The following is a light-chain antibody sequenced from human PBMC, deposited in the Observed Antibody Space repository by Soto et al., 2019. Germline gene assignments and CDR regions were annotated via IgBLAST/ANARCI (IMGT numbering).Light chain of an antibody. Sequence: EIVMTQSPATLSVSPGERATLSCRASQSVNSKLAWYQQKPGQAPRLLIYGASTRATGIPARFSASGSGTEFTLTINILEPDDFAVYYCHQYGNSPQTFGQGTKVEIK. CDR2: GAS. J-gene: IGKJ1*01. CDR3: HQYGNSPQT. CDR1: QSVNSK. V-gene: IGKV3-15*01.